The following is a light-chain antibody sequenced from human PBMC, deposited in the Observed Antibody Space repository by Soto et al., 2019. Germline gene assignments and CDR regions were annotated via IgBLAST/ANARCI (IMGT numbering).Light chain of an antibody. J-gene: IGKJ5*01. CDR1: QSVNSK. V-gene: IGKV3-15*01. CDR2: DAS. Sequence: IVMTQSPATLSVFPGERATLSCRASQSVNSKLVWYQQKPGQAPRLLIHDASTRATGIPARFSGSGSGTEFILTISSVESEDFAIYYCQQHNDLPTFGQGTRLEIK. CDR3: QQHNDLPT.